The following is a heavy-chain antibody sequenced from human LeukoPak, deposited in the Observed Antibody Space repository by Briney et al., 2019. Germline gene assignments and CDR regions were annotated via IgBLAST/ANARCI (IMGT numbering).Heavy chain of an antibody. CDR2: MNPNSGNT. V-gene: IGHV1-8*01. CDR1: GYTFTSYD. J-gene: IGHJ4*02. D-gene: IGHD3-10*01. CDR3: ARGTRPMVRGVKKPYYFDY. Sequence: ASVKVSCKASGYTFTSYDINWVRQATGQGVEWMGWMNPNSGNTGYAQKFQGRVTMTRNTSISTAYMELSSLRSEDTAVYYCARGTRPMVRGVKKPYYFDYWGQGTLVTVSS.